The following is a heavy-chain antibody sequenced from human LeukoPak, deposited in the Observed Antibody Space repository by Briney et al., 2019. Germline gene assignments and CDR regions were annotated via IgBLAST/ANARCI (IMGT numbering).Heavy chain of an antibody. V-gene: IGHV4-59*11. CDR1: GGSISSHY. D-gene: IGHD6-6*01. Sequence: SETLSLTCTVSGGSISSHYWSCILQPPGNGLGWRGDIYYSGSTNYNPSLKSRVTISVDTSKNQFSLKLSSVTAADTAVYYCARVLRIAARRGTYYYYYMDVWGKGTTVTVSS. CDR2: IYYSGST. J-gene: IGHJ6*03. CDR3: ARVLRIAARRGTYYYYYMDV.